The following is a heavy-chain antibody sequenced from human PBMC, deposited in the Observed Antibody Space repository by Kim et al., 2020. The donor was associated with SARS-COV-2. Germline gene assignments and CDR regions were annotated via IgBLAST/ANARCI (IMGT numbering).Heavy chain of an antibody. CDR2: ISGSGGST. J-gene: IGHJ6*02. Sequence: GGSLRLSCAASGFTFSSYAMSWVRQAPGKGLEWVSAISGSGGSTYYADSVKGRFTISRDNSKNTLYLQMNSLRAEDTAVYYCAKAPSSRILWFGEFPHRGDYYYGMDVWGQGTTVTVSS. CDR3: AKAPSSRILWFGEFPHRGDYYYGMDV. CDR1: GFTFSSYA. D-gene: IGHD3-10*01. V-gene: IGHV3-23*01.